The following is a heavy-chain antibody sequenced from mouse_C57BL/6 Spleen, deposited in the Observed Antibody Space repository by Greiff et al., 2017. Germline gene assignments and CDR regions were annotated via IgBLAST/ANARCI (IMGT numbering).Heavy chain of an antibody. CDR1: GYSFTDYN. V-gene: IGHV1-39*01. D-gene: IGHD1-1*01. CDR2: INPNYGTT. CDR3: ARSITTVVERGWYFDV. Sequence: EVQLQQSGPELVKPGASVKISCKASGYSFTDYNMNWVKQSNGKSLEWIGVINPNYGTTSYNQKFKGKATLTVDQSSSTAYMQLNSLTSEDSAVYYCARSITTVVERGWYFDVWGTGTTVTVSS. J-gene: IGHJ1*03.